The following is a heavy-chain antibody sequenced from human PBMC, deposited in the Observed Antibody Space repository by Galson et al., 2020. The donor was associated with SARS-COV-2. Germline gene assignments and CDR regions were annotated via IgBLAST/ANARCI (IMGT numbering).Heavy chain of an antibody. CDR2: ISGDGSSS. Sequence: GGSLRLSCAASGFTFDDYAMHWVRRAPGKGLEWVSLISGDGSSSYSAYSVRGRFTISRDNSEHSLYLEMNSLRAEDSGTYYCVKGDDVRVAGKLDFWGQGTLVTVSS. CDR1: GFTFDDYA. V-gene: IGHV3-43*02. J-gene: IGHJ4*02. CDR3: VKGDDVRVAGKLDF. D-gene: IGHD6-19*01.